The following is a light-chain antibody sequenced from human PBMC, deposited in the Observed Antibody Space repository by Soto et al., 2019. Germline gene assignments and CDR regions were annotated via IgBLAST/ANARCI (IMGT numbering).Light chain of an antibody. V-gene: IGLV2-14*01. CDR3: SSYTSSSTPYV. Sequence: HSALTQPASESGSPGQALTIWCPGTSSDVGGYNYVSWYQQHPGKAPKLMIYEVSTRPSGVSNRFSGSKSGNTASLTISGLQAEDEADYYCSSYTSSSTPYVFGTGTKVTVL. J-gene: IGLJ1*01. CDR1: SSDVGGYNY. CDR2: EVS.